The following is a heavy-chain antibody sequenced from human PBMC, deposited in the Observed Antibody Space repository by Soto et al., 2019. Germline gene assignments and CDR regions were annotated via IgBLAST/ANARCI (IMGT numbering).Heavy chain of an antibody. J-gene: IGHJ5*02. V-gene: IGHV1-46*01. CDR3: ARDRSYCSSTSCKIPGTWFDP. D-gene: IGHD2-2*01. Sequence: ASVKVSCKASGYTFTSYYMHWVRQAPGQGLEWMGIINPSGGSTSYAQKFQGRVTMTRDTSTSTVYMELSSLRSEDTAVYYCARDRSYCSSTSCKIPGTWFDPRGQGTLVTVSS. CDR2: INPSGGST. CDR1: GYTFTSYY.